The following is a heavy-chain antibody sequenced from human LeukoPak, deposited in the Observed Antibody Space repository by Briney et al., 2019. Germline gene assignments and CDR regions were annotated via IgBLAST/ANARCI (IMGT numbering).Heavy chain of an antibody. CDR1: GFTFSSYA. D-gene: IGHD5-12*01. CDR3: ATSEGPNIVATIRGWAFDF. J-gene: IGHJ3*01. Sequence: PGGSLRLSCAASGFTFSSYAMSWVRQAPGMGLEWVSAISAIGYNTYYADSVKGRFTISRDNSKKTLYLQMNSLRAEDTAVYFCATSEGPNIVATIRGWAFDFWGQGTMVTVSS. V-gene: IGHV3-23*01. CDR2: ISAIGYNT.